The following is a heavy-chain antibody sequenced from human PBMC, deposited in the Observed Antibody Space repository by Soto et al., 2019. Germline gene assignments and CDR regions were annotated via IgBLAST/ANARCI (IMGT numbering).Heavy chain of an antibody. Sequence: GGSLRLSCAASGFTFSSYAMRWVRQAPGKGLEWVAVISYDGSNKYYADSVKGRFTISRDNSKNTLYLQMNSLRAEDTAVYYCAREEYYYDSRGLYFDYWGQGTLVTVSS. CDR2: ISYDGSNK. D-gene: IGHD3-22*01. V-gene: IGHV3-30-3*01. CDR1: GFTFSSYA. CDR3: AREEYYYDSRGLYFDY. J-gene: IGHJ4*02.